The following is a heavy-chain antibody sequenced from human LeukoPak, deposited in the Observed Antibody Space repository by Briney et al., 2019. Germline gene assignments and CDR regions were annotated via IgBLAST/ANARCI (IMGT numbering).Heavy chain of an antibody. CDR3: ARDPPSSGWSFDY. D-gene: IGHD6-19*01. J-gene: IGHJ4*02. Sequence: GGSLRLSCAASGFTFSSYWMSWVRQAPGKGLEWVANIKQDGSEKYYVDSVKGRFTISRDNPRNTVFLQMNTLRVEDTAVYFCARDPPSSGWSFDYWGQGTLVTVSS. V-gene: IGHV3-7*01. CDR2: IKQDGSEK. CDR1: GFTFSSYW.